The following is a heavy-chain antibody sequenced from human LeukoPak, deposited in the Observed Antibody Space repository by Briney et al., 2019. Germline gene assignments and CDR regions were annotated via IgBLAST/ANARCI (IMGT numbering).Heavy chain of an antibody. D-gene: IGHD3-3*01. CDR3: ARDTGSYYDFWSGYYTAYYYYYMDV. V-gene: IGHV3-7*01. J-gene: IGHJ6*03. CDR2: IKQDRSEK. Sequence: PGGSLRLSCAASGFTFSSYWMSWVRQAPGKGLEWVANIKQDRSEKYYVDSVKGRFTISRDNAKNSLYLQMNSLRAEDTAVYYCARDTGSYYDFWSGYYTAYYYYYMDVWGKGTTVTVSS. CDR1: GFTFSSYW.